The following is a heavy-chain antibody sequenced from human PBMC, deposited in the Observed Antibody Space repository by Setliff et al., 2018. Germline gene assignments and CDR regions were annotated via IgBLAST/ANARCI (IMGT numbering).Heavy chain of an antibody. CDR1: GFTFRSYW. CDR3: SRDLQGSGDYVVDY. CDR2: IKKDGSIK. J-gene: IGHJ4*02. V-gene: IGHV3-7*01. Sequence: GGSLRLSCAASGFTFRSYWMSWVRQAPGKGLEWVANIKKDGSIKYYLDSVRGRFTISRDNAENSLTRQMNSLRVEDTAVYYCSRDLQGSGDYVVDYWGQGTLVTVSS. D-gene: IGHD4-17*01.